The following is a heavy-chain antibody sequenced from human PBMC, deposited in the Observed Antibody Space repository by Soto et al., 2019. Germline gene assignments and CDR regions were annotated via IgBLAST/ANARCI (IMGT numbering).Heavy chain of an antibody. V-gene: IGHV3-23*01. CDR2: ISGSGGST. Sequence: GGSLRLSCAASGFTFSSYAMSWVRQAPGKGLEWVSAISGSGGSTYYADSVKGRFTISRDNSKNTLYLQMNSLRAEDTAVYYCANDYGDYNVGMSAFDIWGQGTMVTVSS. J-gene: IGHJ3*02. CDR1: GFTFSSYA. D-gene: IGHD4-17*01. CDR3: ANDYGDYNVGMSAFDI.